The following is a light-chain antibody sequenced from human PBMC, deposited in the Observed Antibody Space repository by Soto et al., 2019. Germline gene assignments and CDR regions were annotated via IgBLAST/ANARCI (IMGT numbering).Light chain of an antibody. V-gene: IGKV1-39*01. CDR3: CQNYSTPTT. CDR1: QSISSY. CDR2: AAS. Sequence: DIQMTQAPSSLSASVGDRATVTCRASQSISSYLKWYHQKPGGAPKLLINAASSMQGAVASTCCGSRSGADVILIIISLQPAEYATYYYCQNYSTPTTFGQGTRLEIK. J-gene: IGKJ5*01.